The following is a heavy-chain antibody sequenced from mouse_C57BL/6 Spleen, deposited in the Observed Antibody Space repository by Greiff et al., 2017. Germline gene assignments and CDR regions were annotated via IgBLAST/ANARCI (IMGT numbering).Heavy chain of an antibody. J-gene: IGHJ2*01. Sequence: VQLQQSGPELVKPGASVKISCKASGYTFTDYYMNWVKQSHGKSLEWIGDINPNNGGTSYNQKFKGKATLTVDKSSSTAYMELRSLTSEDSAVYYCARRYYYGSGDYWGQGTTLTVAS. CDR2: INPNNGGT. V-gene: IGHV1-26*01. CDR3: ARRYYYGSGDY. D-gene: IGHD1-1*01. CDR1: GYTFTDYY.